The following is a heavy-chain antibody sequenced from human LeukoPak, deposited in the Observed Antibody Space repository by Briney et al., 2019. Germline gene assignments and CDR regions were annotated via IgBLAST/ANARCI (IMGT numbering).Heavy chain of an antibody. Sequence: PGGSLRLSCAASGFTFSSYAMSWVRQAPGKGLEWVLAFSGSGGSTYYADSVKGRFTISRDNSKNTLYLQMNSLRAEDTAVYYCAKANIVLMVYAAQPYFDYWGQGTLVTVSS. CDR1: GFTFSSYA. CDR2: FSGSGGST. D-gene: IGHD2-8*01. J-gene: IGHJ4*02. V-gene: IGHV3-23*01. CDR3: AKANIVLMVYAAQPYFDY.